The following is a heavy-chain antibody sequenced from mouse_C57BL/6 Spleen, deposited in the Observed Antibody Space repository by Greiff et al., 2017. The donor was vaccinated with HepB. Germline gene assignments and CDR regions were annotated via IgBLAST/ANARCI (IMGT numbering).Heavy chain of an antibody. CDR1: GYSFTSYY. D-gene: IGHD3-2*02. V-gene: IGHV1-66*01. CDR2: IYPGSGNT. Sequence: QVQLKESGPELVKPGASVKISCKASGYSFTSYYIHWVKQRPGQGLEWIGWIYPGSGNTKYNEKFKGKATLTADTSSSTAYMQLSSLTSEDSAVYYCARAQAYAMDYWGQGTSVTVSS. J-gene: IGHJ4*01. CDR3: ARAQAYAMDY.